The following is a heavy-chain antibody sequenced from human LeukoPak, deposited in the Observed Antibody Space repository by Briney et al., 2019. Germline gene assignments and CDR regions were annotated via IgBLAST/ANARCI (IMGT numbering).Heavy chain of an antibody. J-gene: IGHJ4*02. V-gene: IGHV3-23*01. D-gene: IGHD3-22*01. CDR2: ISGSGGAT. CDR1: GFTFSSYA. Sequence: GGSLRLSCVASGFTFSSYAMSWVRQAPGKGLEWVSAISGSGGATYYADSVKGRFTISRDNSKNTLYLQMNSLRAEDTAVFYCAKEGGRYYDSSGNYWGQGALVTV. CDR3: AKEGGRYYDSSGNY.